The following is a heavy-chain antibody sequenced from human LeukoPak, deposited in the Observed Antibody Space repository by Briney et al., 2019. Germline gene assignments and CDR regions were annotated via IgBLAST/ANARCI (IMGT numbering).Heavy chain of an antibody. CDR2: IKQDGSEK. CDR1: GFTFSSYW. V-gene: IGHV3-7*01. D-gene: IGHD5-24*01. J-gene: IGHJ4*02. CDR3: AGVEVEMATSPFDY. Sequence: GGSLRLSCAASGFTFSSYWMSWVRQAPGKGLEWVANIKQDGSEKYYVDSVKARFTISRDNAKNSLYLQMNSLRAEETAVYYCAGVEVEMATSPFDYWGQGTLVTVSS.